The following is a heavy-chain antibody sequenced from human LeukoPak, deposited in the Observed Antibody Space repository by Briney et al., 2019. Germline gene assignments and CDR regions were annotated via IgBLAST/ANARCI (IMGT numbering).Heavy chain of an antibody. CDR3: ARVDSSGYYYCGMDV. V-gene: IGHV1-18*01. Sequence: ASVKVSCKASGYTFTSYGISWVRQAPGQGLEWMGWISAYNGNTNYAQKLQGRVTMTTDTSTSTAYMELRSLRSDDTAVYYCARVDSSGYYYCGMDVWGQGTTVTVSS. J-gene: IGHJ6*02. CDR1: GYTFTSYG. CDR2: ISAYNGNT. D-gene: IGHD3-22*01.